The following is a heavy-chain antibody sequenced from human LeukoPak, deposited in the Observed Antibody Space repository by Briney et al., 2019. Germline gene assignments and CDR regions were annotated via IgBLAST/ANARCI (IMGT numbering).Heavy chain of an antibody. D-gene: IGHD6-13*01. CDR2: ISDSGST. V-gene: IGHV4-31*03. J-gene: IGHJ3*02. CDR3: AKTAYSNTWRGFYAFDI. CDR1: GGSISGSSDY. Sequence: SQTLSLTCTVSGGSISGSSDYWSWIRQHPGKGLEWIGYISDSGSTYYNPSLKSRIIMSVDTSKNQFSLKLNSVTAADTAVYYCAKTAYSNTWRGFYAFDIWGQGTTVTVSS.